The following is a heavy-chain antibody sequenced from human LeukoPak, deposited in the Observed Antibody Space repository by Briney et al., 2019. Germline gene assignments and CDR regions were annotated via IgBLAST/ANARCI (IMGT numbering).Heavy chain of an antibody. V-gene: IGHV4-34*01. CDR1: GGSFSGYY. D-gene: IGHD5-18*01. J-gene: IGHJ4*02. CDR2: INHSGST. CDR3: ARVRGYSYGYLHFDY. Sequence: SETLSLTCAVYGGSFSGYYWSWIRQPPGKGLEWIGEINHSGSTNYNPSLKSRVTISVDTSKNQFSLKLSSVTAADTAVYYCARVRGYSYGYLHFDYWGQGTLVTVSS.